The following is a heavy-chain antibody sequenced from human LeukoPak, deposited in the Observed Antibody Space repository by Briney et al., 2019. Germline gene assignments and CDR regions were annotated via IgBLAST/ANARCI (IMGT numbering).Heavy chain of an antibody. CDR3: ARSFGGAATDY. CDR2: IIPIFGTA. V-gene: IGHV1-69*05. J-gene: IGHJ4*02. CDR1: GGTFSTYA. D-gene: IGHD4-23*01. Sequence: SVKVSCKASGGTFSTYAFSWVRQAPGQGLEWMGGIIPIFGTANYAQKFQGRVTITTDESTSTAYMELSSLRSEDTAVYYCARSFGGAATDYWGQGTLVTVSS.